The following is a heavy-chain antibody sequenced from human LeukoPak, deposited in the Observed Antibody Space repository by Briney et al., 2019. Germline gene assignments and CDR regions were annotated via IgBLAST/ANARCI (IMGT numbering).Heavy chain of an antibody. CDR3: AKYRRYITGWYATDC. CDR2: KRSYGSDG. CDR1: GFSFSSYG. Sequence: PGGSLRLSCAASGFSFSSYGMHWVRQARGKGLEWVAFKRSYGSDGFYADSVRGRFTISRDNKNTMYLQMIRLRSEDTAIYDGAKYRRYITGWYATDCWGQGTLVTVSS. J-gene: IGHJ4*02. D-gene: IGHD6-19*01. V-gene: IGHV3-30*02.